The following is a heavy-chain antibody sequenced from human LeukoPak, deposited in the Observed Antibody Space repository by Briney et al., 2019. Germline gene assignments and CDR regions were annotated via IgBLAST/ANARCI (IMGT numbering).Heavy chain of an antibody. CDR3: ARTRYYYNSRSYGAPYYFDY. V-gene: IGHV4-39*01. D-gene: IGHD3-10*01. CDR1: GDSISSSSYY. Sequence: PSETLSLTCTVSGDSISSSSYYWGWIRQPPGKGLEWIGSIYYSGSTYYNPSLKSRLTISVDTSKNQFSLTLRSVTAADTAVYYCARTRYYYNSRSYGAPYYFDYWGQGTLVTVAS. CDR2: IYYSGST. J-gene: IGHJ4*02.